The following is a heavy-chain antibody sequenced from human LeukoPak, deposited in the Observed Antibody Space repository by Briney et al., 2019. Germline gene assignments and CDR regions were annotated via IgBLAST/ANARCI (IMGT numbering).Heavy chain of an antibody. V-gene: IGHV4-59*01. CDR1: GGSISSYY. CDR3: ARARDPDYGDYEDGAFDI. CDR2: IYYSGST. J-gene: IGHJ3*02. Sequence: PSETLSLTCTVSGGSISSYYWSWIRQPPGRGLEWIGYIYYSGSTNYNPSLKSRVTISVDTSKNQFSLKLSSVTAADTAVYYCARARDPDYGDYEDGAFDIWGQGTMVTVSS. D-gene: IGHD4-17*01.